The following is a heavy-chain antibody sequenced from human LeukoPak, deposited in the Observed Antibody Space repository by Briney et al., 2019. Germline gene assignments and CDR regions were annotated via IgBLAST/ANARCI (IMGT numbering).Heavy chain of an antibody. J-gene: IGHJ3*02. D-gene: IGHD3-10*01. CDR2: ISSSSNYI. CDR3: ARAITMVRGVIVDAFDI. CDR1: GFTFSTYS. V-gene: IGHV3-21*01. Sequence: GSLRLSCAASGFTFSTYSMNWARQAPGKGLEWVSSISSSSNYIYYADSVKGRFTISRDNAKNSLYLQMNSLRAEDTAVYYCARAITMVRGVIVDAFDIWGQGTMVTVSS.